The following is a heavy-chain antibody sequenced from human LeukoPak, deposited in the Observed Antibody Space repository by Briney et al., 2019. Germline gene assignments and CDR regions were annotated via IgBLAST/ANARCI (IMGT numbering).Heavy chain of an antibody. CDR1: GGTFSSYA. CDR2: IIPIFGTA. V-gene: IGHV1-69*13. D-gene: IGHD3-16*02. J-gene: IGHJ4*02. Sequence: SVKVSCKASGGTFSSYAISRVRQAPGQGLEWMGGIIPIFGTANYAQKFQGRVTITADESTSTAYMELSSLRSEDTAVYYCARGAQHDYVWGSYRSFDYWGQGTLVTVSS. CDR3: ARGAQHDYVWGSYRSFDY.